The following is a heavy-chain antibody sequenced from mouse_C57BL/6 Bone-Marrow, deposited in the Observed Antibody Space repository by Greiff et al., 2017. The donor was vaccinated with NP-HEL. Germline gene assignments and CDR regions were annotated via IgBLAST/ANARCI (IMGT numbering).Heavy chain of an antibody. Sequence: EVQRVESGPELVKPGASVKISCKASGYSFTDYNMNWVKQSNGKSLEWIGVINPNYGTTSYNQKFKGKATLTVDQSSSTAYMQLNSLTSEDSAVYYCARTFITTVVAHWYFDVWGTGTTVTVSS. J-gene: IGHJ1*03. V-gene: IGHV1-39*01. CDR3: ARTFITTVVAHWYFDV. CDR2: INPNYGTT. CDR1: GYSFTDYN. D-gene: IGHD1-1*01.